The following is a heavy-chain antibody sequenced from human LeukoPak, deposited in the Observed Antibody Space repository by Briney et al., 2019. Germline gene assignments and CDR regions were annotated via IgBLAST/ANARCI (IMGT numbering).Heavy chain of an antibody. CDR3: ASWSSSWYPQFDY. Sequence: APVTVSCKASGYTFTGYYMHWVRQAPGQGLEWMGWINPNSGGTNYAQKFQGRVTMTRDTSISTAYMELSRLRSDDTAVYYCASWSSSWYPQFDYWGQGTLVTVSS. V-gene: IGHV1-2*02. J-gene: IGHJ4*02. CDR1: GYTFTGYY. CDR2: INPNSGGT. D-gene: IGHD6-13*01.